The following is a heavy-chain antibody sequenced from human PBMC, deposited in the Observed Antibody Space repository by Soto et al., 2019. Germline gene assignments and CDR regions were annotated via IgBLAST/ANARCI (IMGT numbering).Heavy chain of an antibody. J-gene: IGHJ6*02. V-gene: IGHV4-59*01. CDR2: IYYSGST. CDR1: GFIFSNNA. D-gene: IGHD4-17*01. CDR3: AREAPFGDYLLLDYYYGMDV. Sequence: VQLLESGGGLVQPGGSLRLSCAASGFIFSNNAMNWVRQAPGQGLEWIGNIYYSGSTNYNPSLKSRVTISVDTSKNQFSLKLSSVTAADTAVYFCAREAPFGDYLLLDYYYGMDVWGQGTTVTVSS.